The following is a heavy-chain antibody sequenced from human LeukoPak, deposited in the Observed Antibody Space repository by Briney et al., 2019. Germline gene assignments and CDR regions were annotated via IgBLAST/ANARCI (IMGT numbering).Heavy chain of an antibody. CDR2: ISSSSSTI. J-gene: IGHJ4*02. D-gene: IGHD1-26*01. Sequence: PGGSLRLSCAASGFTFSNYAMNWVRQAPGKGLEWVSYISSSSSTIYYADSVKGRFTISRDNAKNSLYLQMNSLRAEDTAVYYCARGGSYFDYWGQGTLVTVSS. CDR3: ARGGSYFDY. CDR1: GFTFSNYA. V-gene: IGHV3-48*04.